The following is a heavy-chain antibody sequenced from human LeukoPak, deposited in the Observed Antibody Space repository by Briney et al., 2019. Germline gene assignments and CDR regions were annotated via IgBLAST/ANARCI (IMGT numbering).Heavy chain of an antibody. Sequence: GASVKVSCKASGGTFSSYAISWVRQAPRQGLEWMGGIIPISGTANYAQKFQGRVTITADESTSTAYMELSSLRSEDTAVYYCARSGSHITTAPNDAFDIWGQGTMVTVSS. J-gene: IGHJ3*02. CDR2: IIPISGTA. V-gene: IGHV1-69*13. D-gene: IGHD3-3*01. CDR3: ARSGSHITTAPNDAFDI. CDR1: GGTFSSYA.